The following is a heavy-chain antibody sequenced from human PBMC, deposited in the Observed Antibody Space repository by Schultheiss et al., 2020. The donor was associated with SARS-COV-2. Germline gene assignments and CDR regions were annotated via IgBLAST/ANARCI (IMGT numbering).Heavy chain of an antibody. CDR2: ISYDGSNK. CDR3: ARVGDGYNPRDGMDV. Sequence: GGSLRLSCAASGFTFSSYGMHWVRQAPGKGLEWVAVISYDGSNKYYADSVKGRFTISRDNAKNTLYLQMNSLRAEDTAVYYCARVGDGYNPRDGMDVWGQGTTVTVSS. D-gene: IGHD5-24*01. CDR1: GFTFSSYG. V-gene: IGHV3-30*03. J-gene: IGHJ6*02.